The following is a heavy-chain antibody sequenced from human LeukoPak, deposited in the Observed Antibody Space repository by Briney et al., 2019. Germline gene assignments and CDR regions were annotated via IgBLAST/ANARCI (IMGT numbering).Heavy chain of an antibody. CDR3: ARVAVTGSGSQGLDY. V-gene: IGHV1-69*02. J-gene: IGHJ4*02. D-gene: IGHD3-10*01. CDR1: GGTFSSYT. Sequence: SVKVSCKASGGTFSSYTISWVRQAPGQGLEWMGRIIPILGIANYAQKFQGRVTITADKSTSTAYMELSSLRSEDTAVYYCARVAVTGSGSQGLDYWGQGTLVTVSS. CDR2: IIPILGIA.